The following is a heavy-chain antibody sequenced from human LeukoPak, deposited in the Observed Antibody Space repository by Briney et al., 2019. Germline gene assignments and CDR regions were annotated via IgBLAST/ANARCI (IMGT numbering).Heavy chain of an antibody. Sequence: GASVKLSRNASGYTFTSCDNNWVRDATGQGLEWVGWMNPNCGNTGYAQEFQGRVTMTRNTAKSTAYMELRSQRSEDNAVLHCAGGRALIVVVSTDWFDPWGQRPLVTVCS. V-gene: IGHV1-8*01. CDR1: GYTFTSCD. CDR2: MNPNCGNT. D-gene: IGHD3-22*01. J-gene: IGHJ5*02. CDR3: AGGRALIVVVSTDWFDP.